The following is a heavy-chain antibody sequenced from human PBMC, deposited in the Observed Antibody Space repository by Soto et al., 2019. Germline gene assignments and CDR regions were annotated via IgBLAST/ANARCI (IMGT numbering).Heavy chain of an antibody. J-gene: IGHJ6*02. CDR3: AKNPTGSGSYLPDYYYGMDV. Sequence: PGGSLRLSCAASGFTFSSYAMSWVRQAPGKGLEWVSAISGSGGSTYYADSVKGRFAISRDNSKNTLYLQMNSLRAEDTAVYYCAKNPTGSGSYLPDYYYGMDVWGQGTTVTVSS. CDR2: ISGSGGST. V-gene: IGHV3-23*01. CDR1: GFTFSSYA. D-gene: IGHD3-10*01.